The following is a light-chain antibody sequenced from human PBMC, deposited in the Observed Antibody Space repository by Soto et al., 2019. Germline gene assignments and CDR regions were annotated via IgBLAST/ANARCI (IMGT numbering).Light chain of an antibody. Sequence: QSALTQPASVSGTPGQSITISCPGSNSDVGIYDCVSWYQHHPGRAPKLIVSEVSHRPSGVSNRFSGSKSGNTASLTISGLQSEDEADYYCISYTSDDVRYVFGTGTKLTGL. CDR2: EVS. J-gene: IGLJ1*01. V-gene: IGLV2-14*01. CDR3: ISYTSDDVRYV. CDR1: NSDVGIYDC.